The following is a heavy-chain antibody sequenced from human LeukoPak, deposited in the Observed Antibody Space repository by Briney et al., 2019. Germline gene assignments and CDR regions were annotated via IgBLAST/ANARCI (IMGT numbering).Heavy chain of an antibody. V-gene: IGHV1-69*01. J-gene: IGHJ4*02. CDR2: IIPIFGTA. CDR1: VGTFSRNA. Sequence: EASVKVSCKASVGTFSRNAIRWVRQAPGQGLEWMGGIIPIFGTANYAQKFQRRVTITADESTSTAYMELSSLRSEDTVVYYCARGGLPRSDIVVVPADVLNWGQGTRVTVSS. CDR3: ARGGLPRSDIVVVPADVLN. D-gene: IGHD2-2*01.